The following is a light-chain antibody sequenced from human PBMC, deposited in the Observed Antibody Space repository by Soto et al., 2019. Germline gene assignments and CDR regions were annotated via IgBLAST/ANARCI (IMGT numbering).Light chain of an antibody. J-gene: IGKJ4*01. CDR3: QQYGSSPLT. CDR1: QSVSSSY. CDR2: GAS. V-gene: IGKV3-20*01. Sequence: EIVLTQSPGTLSLSPGERATLSCRASQSVSSSYLAWYQQKPGQAPRLLIYGASSRATGIPDRFSGSGSGTAFTLTISSLEPEHFAVYYCQQYGSSPLTFGGGPKGEIK.